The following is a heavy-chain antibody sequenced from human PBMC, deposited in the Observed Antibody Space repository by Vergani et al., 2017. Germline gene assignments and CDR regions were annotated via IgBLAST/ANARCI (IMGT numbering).Heavy chain of an antibody. D-gene: IGHD3-22*01. J-gene: IGHJ3*02. V-gene: IGHV5-51*03. CDR1: GYSFTSYW. CDR3: AXSSRYYDSSGYPLSAFDI. CDR2: IYPGDSDT. Sequence: EVQLVQSGAEVKKPGESLKISCKGSGYSFTSYWIGWVRQMPGKGLEWMGIIYPGDSDTRYSPSFQGQVTISADKSISTAYLQWSSLKASDTAMYYCAXSSRYYDSSGYPLSAFDIWGQGTMVTVSS.